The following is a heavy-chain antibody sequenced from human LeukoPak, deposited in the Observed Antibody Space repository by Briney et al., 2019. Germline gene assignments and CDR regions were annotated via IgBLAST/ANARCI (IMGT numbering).Heavy chain of an antibody. Sequence: GESLRLSCAASGFTFSIYWMHWVRQPPGKGLVWVSRFNTDRSRTNYADSVKGRFIISRDSVKSILYLQMNSLRAEDTGVYYCARAVWSGYEYCMDVWGKGTTVIVSS. D-gene: IGHD3-3*01. CDR3: ARAVWSGYEYCMDV. V-gene: IGHV3-74*01. CDR1: GFTFSIYW. CDR2: FNTDRSRT. J-gene: IGHJ6*03.